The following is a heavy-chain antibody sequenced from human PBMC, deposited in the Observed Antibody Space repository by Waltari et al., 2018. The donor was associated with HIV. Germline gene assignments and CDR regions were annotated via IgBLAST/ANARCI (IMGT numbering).Heavy chain of an antibody. CDR1: GYTFTTYA. J-gene: IGHJ6*02. V-gene: IGHV7-4-1*02. D-gene: IGHD6-19*01. CDR2: INPNTGIP. CDR3: AKGIAVSTTYYYSAMDV. Sequence: QVQLVQSGSELKKPGASVKVSCKASGYTFTTYAMNWVRQAPGQGLEWMGWINPNTGIPTYAQGFSGRFVFSLDTSVSTAYLQISSLESEDTAVYFCAKGIAVSTTYYYSAMDVWGPGTTVAVSS.